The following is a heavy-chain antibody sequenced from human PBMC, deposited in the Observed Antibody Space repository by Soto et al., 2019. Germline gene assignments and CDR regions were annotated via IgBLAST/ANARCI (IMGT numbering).Heavy chain of an antibody. CDR1: GFTVSAYY. CDR3: ATGQQVRMADI. Sequence: GSLRLSCAASGFTVSAYYMAWIRQAPGKGPEWISYISGDSRYTNYADSVKGRFTISRDNAKNSLYLQMNSLRAEDTAVYFCATGQQVRMADIWGQGTMVTVSS. D-gene: IGHD6-13*01. V-gene: IGHV3-11*03. J-gene: IGHJ3*02. CDR2: ISGDSRYT.